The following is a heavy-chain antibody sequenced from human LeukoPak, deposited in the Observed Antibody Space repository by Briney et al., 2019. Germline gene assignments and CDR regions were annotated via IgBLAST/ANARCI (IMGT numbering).Heavy chain of an antibody. D-gene: IGHD1-26*01. V-gene: IGHV4-30-4*01. CDR2: IYYSGST. CDR3: ARIGGSYYEYYFDY. J-gene: IGHJ4*02. CDR1: GGSISSGDYY. Sequence: SETLSLTCTVSGGSISSGDYYWSWIRQPPGKGLEWIGYIYYSGSTYYNPSLKSRVTISVDTSKNQFSLKLSSVTAADTAVYYCARIGGSYYEYYFDYWGQGTLVTVSS.